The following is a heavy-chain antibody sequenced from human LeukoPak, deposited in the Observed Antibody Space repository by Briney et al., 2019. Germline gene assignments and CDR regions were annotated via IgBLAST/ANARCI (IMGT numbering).Heavy chain of an antibody. Sequence: GGSLRLSCAASGFTFSDYYMSWIRQAPGKGLEWVSYISSSGTNIYYADSVKGRFTISRDNAKNSLYLQVNSLRAEDTAVYYCARSPTFRGWFDPWGQGTLVTVSS. CDR1: GFTFSDYY. V-gene: IGHV3-11*04. J-gene: IGHJ5*02. CDR2: ISSSGTNI. CDR3: ARSPTFRGWFDP. D-gene: IGHD2/OR15-2a*01.